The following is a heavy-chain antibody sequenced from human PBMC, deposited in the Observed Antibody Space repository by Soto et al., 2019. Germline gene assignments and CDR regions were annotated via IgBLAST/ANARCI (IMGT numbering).Heavy chain of an antibody. J-gene: IGHJ4*02. CDR2: ISAYNGNT. D-gene: IGHD3-3*01. CDR3: ARNSEITIFGVVIIQPFDY. Sequence: ASVKVSCKASGYTFTSYGISWVRQAPGKGLEWMGWISAYNGNTNYAQKLQGRVTMTTDTSTSTAYMELRSLRSDDTAVYYCARNSEITIFGVVIIQPFDYWGQGTLVTVSS. V-gene: IGHV1-18*01. CDR1: GYTFTSYG.